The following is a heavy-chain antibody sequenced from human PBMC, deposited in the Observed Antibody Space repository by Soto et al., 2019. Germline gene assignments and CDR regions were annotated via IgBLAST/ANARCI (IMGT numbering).Heavy chain of an antibody. D-gene: IGHD6-19*01. J-gene: IGHJ4*02. CDR3: TSSGWYDDY. Sequence: GGSLRLSCAASGFNFASTWMNWVRQAPGKGLEWVGRIKSNIDGGATDYAAPMKGRFFISRDDSKNTLYLQINSLKAEDTAVYFCTSSGWYDDYWGQGT. CDR1: GFNFASTW. CDR2: IKSNIDGGAT. V-gene: IGHV3-15*07.